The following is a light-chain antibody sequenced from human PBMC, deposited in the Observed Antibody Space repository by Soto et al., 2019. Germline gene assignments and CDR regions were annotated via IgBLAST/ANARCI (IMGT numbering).Light chain of an antibody. J-gene: IGKJ4*01. Sequence: EIVLTQSPGTLSLSPGERATLSCRASQSVSSSYIVWHQQKPGQAPRLLIYDASSRATGIPDRFSGSGSGTDFTLTISRLEPEDFAVYYCKQYGSSPLTFGGGTKVEIK. CDR3: KQYGSSPLT. CDR1: QSVSSSY. CDR2: DAS. V-gene: IGKV3-20*01.